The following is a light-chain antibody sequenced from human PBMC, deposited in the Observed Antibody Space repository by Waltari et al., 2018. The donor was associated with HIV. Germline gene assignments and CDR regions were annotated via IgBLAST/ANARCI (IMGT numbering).Light chain of an antibody. Sequence: QSVLTQPPSVSGAPGQRVTISCTGSSSNIGAGYDVHWYQQLPGTAPKLLIYANINRPSGVPDRLSGSKSCSASSLAITGLQAEDEAHYYCQSFDSSLTTSGVIFGGGTKLTVL. CDR3: QSFDSSLTTSGVI. CDR1: SSNIGAGYD. J-gene: IGLJ2*01. V-gene: IGLV1-40*01. CDR2: ANI.